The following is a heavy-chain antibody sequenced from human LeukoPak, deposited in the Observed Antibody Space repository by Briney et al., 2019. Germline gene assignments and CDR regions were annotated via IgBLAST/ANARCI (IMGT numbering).Heavy chain of an antibody. J-gene: IGHJ5*02. CDR2: IYSGGST. Sequence: PGGSLRLSCAASGFTVSSNYMSWVRQAPGKGLEWVSVIYSGGSTYYADSVKGRFTISRDNAKNSLYLQMNSLRAEDTAVYYCARDSGDYYDFWSGPSGWFDPWGQGTLVTVSS. D-gene: IGHD3-3*01. CDR3: ARDSGDYYDFWSGPSGWFDP. V-gene: IGHV3-66*01. CDR1: GFTVSSNY.